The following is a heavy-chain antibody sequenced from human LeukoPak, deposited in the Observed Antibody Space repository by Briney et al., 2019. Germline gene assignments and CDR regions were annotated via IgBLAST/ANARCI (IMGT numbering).Heavy chain of an antibody. D-gene: IGHD1-20*01. CDR2: IYYSGST. Sequence: SETLSLTCAVSGGSINGSTYYWGWIRQPPGKGLEWIGSIYYSGSTYYNPSLKSRVTISVDTSKNQFSLKLNSVTAADTAVYYCARSPAVTGTSNWFDPWGQGTLVTVSS. J-gene: IGHJ5*02. V-gene: IGHV4-39*07. CDR1: GGSINGSTYY. CDR3: ARSPAVTGTSNWFDP.